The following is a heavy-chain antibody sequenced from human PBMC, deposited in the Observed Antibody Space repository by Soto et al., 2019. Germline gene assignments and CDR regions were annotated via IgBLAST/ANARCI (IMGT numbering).Heavy chain of an antibody. D-gene: IGHD3-10*01. V-gene: IGHV1-2*02. CDR2: INPNNVGT. CDR3: ARRRRSVWFEDLCPSIQAPEGVDV. CDR1: GYSFSDYY. Sequence: QAQLVQSGAEVEKPGASVKISCRASGYSFSDYYMHWVRQAPGQGLEWMGGINPNNVGTNYAQKFLGRVAMTRDTSSPIAYMDLFSLRSEDTAGYYSARRRRSVWFEDLCPSIQAPEGVDVWGQGTVVTVSS. J-gene: IGHJ1*01.